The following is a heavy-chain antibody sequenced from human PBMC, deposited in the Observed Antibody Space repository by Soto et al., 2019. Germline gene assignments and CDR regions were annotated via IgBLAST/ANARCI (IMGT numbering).Heavy chain of an antibody. CDR2: LNQAGSAT. CDR3: ARDKFSGTYYVKGVTYFLDH. V-gene: IGHV3-7*03. D-gene: IGHD1-26*01. CDR1: GFTFTDYW. J-gene: IGHJ4*02. Sequence: EVELVESGGGLVLPGGSLRLSCAASGFTFTDYWMSWVRQAPGKGLEWVANLNQAGSATNYVDSVKGRFSSSRDNAKNSVYLPLNSLRAEDTAVYYCARDKFSGTYYVKGVTYFLDHWGQGALVTVSS.